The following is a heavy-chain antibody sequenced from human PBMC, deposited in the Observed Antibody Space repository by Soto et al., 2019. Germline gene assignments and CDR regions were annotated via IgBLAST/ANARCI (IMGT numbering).Heavy chain of an antibody. J-gene: IGHJ5*02. CDR1: GGSFSCYY. CDR3: ARGHEAQGENWFDP. CDR2: INHSGST. Sequence: KPSETLSLTCAVYGGSFSCYYWSWIRQPPGKGLEWIGEINHSGSTNYNPSLKSRVTISVDTSKNQFSLKLSSVTAADTAVYYCARGHEAQGENWFDPWGQGTLVTVSS. V-gene: IGHV4-34*01.